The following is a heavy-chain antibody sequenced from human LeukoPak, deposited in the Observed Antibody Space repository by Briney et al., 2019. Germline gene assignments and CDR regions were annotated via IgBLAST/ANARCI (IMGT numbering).Heavy chain of an antibody. D-gene: IGHD3-10*01. CDR1: GGSISSSSYY. CDR3: AREWRDTYYYGSGTGSVGDAFDI. J-gene: IGHJ3*02. V-gene: IGHV4-39*07. Sequence: PSETLSLTCTVFGGSISSSSYYWVWIRQPPGKGLEWIGSMYYGGSTYYNPSLESRVTISIDTSKNQFSLKLSSVTAADTAVYYCAREWRDTYYYGSGTGSVGDAFDIWGQGTMVTVSS. CDR2: MYYGGST.